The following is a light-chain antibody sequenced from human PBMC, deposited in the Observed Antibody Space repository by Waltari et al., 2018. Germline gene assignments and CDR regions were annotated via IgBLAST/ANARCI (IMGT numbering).Light chain of an antibody. J-gene: IGKJ2*01. Sequence: DIQMTQSPSSLSASVGDRVPITCRASQSISTYLNWYQQKPGKAPKLLIYAASSLQSGVPSRFSGSGSGTDFTLTISSLQPEDFATYSCQQSYGTPYTFGQGTKLEIK. CDR2: AAS. V-gene: IGKV1-39*01. CDR3: QQSYGTPYT. CDR1: QSISTY.